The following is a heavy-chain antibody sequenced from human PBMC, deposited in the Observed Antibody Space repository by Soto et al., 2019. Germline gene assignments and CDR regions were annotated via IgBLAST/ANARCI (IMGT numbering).Heavy chain of an antibody. CDR3: AKDGEIQLWLSYIFDY. CDR1: GFTFSSYA. J-gene: IGHJ4*02. V-gene: IGHV3-23*01. CDR2: ISGSGGST. D-gene: IGHD5-18*01. Sequence: GGSLRLSCAASGFTFSSYAMSWVRQAPGKGLEWVSAISGSGGSTYYADSVKGRFTISRDNSKNTLYLQMNSLRAEDTAVYYCAKDGEIQLWLSYIFDYWGQGTLVTVSS.